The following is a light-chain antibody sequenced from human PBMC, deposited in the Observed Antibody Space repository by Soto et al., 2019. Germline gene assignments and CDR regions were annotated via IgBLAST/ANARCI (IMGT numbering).Light chain of an antibody. Sequence: QSALTQPAAVSGPPGQSITISCTGTSSDVGRYNYVSWYQQHSGKAPKLVIYEVRNRPSGISNRFSASKSGNTASLTISGLQAEDEADYYCTSYASSTTGVFGGGTKLTVL. CDR2: EVR. J-gene: IGLJ3*02. CDR1: SSDVGRYNY. CDR3: TSYASSTTGV. V-gene: IGLV2-14*01.